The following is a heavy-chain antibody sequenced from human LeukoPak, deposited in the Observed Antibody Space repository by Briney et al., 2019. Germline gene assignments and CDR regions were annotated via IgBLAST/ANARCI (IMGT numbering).Heavy chain of an antibody. CDR2: IKEDGSEK. V-gene: IGHV3-7*04. J-gene: IGHJ6*02. CDR1: GFTFSRYW. D-gene: IGHD6-13*01. CDR3: AREIPQQLVAMDV. Sequence: GGSLRLSCAASGFTFSRYWMSWVRQAPGKGLEWVANIKEDGSEKHHLDSVKGRFTISRDNAKNSLYLQMNSLRAEDTAAYYCAREIPQQLVAMDVWGQGTTVTVSS.